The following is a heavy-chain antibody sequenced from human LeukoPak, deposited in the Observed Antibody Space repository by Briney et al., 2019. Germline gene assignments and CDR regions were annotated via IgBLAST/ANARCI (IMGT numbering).Heavy chain of an antibody. Sequence: ASVKVSCKTSGYTFTYYVISWVRQAPGQGLEWMGWINAYNGNTNDAQKFQGRVTMTTDTSTSTAYMELRSLRSDDTAVYYCARAFDPCGQGTLVTVSS. CDR2: INAYNGNT. V-gene: IGHV1-18*01. J-gene: IGHJ5*02. CDR1: GYTFTYYV. CDR3: ARAFDP.